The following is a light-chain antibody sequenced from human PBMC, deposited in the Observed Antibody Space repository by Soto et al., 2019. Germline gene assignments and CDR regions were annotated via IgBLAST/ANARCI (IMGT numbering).Light chain of an antibody. CDR1: SSDVGGYNY. CDR2: EVS. V-gene: IGLV2-14*01. Sequence: LTQPAPVSGSPGQSITISCTRTSSDVGGYNYVSWYQQHPGKAPKLMIYEVSNRPSGVSNRFSGSKSGNTASLTISGLQDEEEADYYCSSYKSRSTYVFGTGTKVTVL. CDR3: SSYKSRSTYV. J-gene: IGLJ1*01.